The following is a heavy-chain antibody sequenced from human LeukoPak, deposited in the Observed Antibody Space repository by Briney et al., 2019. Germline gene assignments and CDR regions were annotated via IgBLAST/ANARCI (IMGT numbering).Heavy chain of an antibody. D-gene: IGHD5-18*01. V-gene: IGHV3-9*01. J-gene: IGHJ4*02. CDR3: AKDRGYSYGYGADY. Sequence: GRSLRLSCAASGFTFDDYAMHWVRQAPGKGLEWVSGISWNSGSIGYADSVKGRFTISRDNAKNSLYLQMNSLRAEDTALYYCAKDRGYSYGYGADYWGQGTLVTVSS. CDR1: GFTFDDYA. CDR2: ISWNSGSI.